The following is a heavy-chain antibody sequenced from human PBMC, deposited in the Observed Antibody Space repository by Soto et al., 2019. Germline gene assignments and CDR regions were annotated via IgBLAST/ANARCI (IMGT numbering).Heavy chain of an antibody. J-gene: IGHJ6*03. CDR3: ARAPPYCSGGSCYSEYYYYYYMDV. D-gene: IGHD2-15*01. Sequence: ASVKVSCKASGYTFTSYAMHWVRQAPGQRLEWMGWINAGNGNTKYSQKFQGRVTITRDTSASTAYMELSSLRSEDTAVYYCARAPPYCSGGSCYSEYYYYYYMDVWGKGTTVTVSS. CDR2: INAGNGNT. V-gene: IGHV1-3*01. CDR1: GYTFTSYA.